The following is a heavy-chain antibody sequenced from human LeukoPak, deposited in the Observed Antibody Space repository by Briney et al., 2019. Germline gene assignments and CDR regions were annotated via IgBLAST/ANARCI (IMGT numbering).Heavy chain of an antibody. CDR2: ISSSGSTI. CDR3: AELGITMIGGV. J-gene: IGHJ6*04. CDR1: GFTFSSYE. V-gene: IGHV3-48*03. D-gene: IGHD3-10*02. Sequence: PGGSLRLSCAASGFTFSSYEMNWVRQAPGEGLEWVSYISSSGSTIYYAASVKGRFTISRDNAKNSLYLQMNSLRAEDTAVYYCAELGITMIGGVGGKGTTVTVSS.